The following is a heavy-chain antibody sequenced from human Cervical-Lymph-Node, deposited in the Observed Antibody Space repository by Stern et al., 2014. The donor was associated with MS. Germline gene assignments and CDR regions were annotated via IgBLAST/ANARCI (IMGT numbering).Heavy chain of an antibody. CDR1: GYTFTDYY. CDR2: INPNSGGT. V-gene: IGHV1-2*06. Sequence: VQLVQSGAEVRKPGASVKVSCKASGYTFTDYYIHWVRQAPGQWLEWMGRINPNSGGTNSAQKFQGRVTMTRDTSINTAYMELRRLRSYDTAVYYCARDTPNDSSGYFSYWGQGTLVTVSS. CDR3: ARDTPNDSSGYFSY. D-gene: IGHD3-22*01. J-gene: IGHJ4*02.